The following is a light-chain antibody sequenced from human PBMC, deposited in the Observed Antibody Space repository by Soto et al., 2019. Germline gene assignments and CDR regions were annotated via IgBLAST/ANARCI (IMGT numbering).Light chain of an antibody. CDR1: SSDVGGYPY. Sequence: QSVLTQSASVSGSPGQSITISCTGTSSDVGGYPYVSWYQHHPGKAPKLIIYEVSNRPSGVSNRFSGSKSGNTASLTISGLQAEDEAAYYCSSYTSTSSLVVFGGGTKLTVL. CDR2: EVS. V-gene: IGLV2-14*01. J-gene: IGLJ3*02. CDR3: SSYTSTSSLVV.